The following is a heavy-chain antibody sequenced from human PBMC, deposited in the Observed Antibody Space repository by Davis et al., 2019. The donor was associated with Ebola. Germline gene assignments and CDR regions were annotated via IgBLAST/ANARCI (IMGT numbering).Heavy chain of an antibody. Sequence: PGGSLRLSCAASGFTFSSYVITWVRQAPGKGPEWVAGITGSSDLTTYADSVRGRFTISRDNSKNTLYLQMNSLRVEDTAVYHCVKKGRLVPGNSWFDAWGQGTQVTVSS. CDR3: VKKGRLVPGNSWFDA. CDR1: GFTFSSYV. D-gene: IGHD1-1*01. J-gene: IGHJ5*02. V-gene: IGHV3-23*01. CDR2: ITGSSDLT.